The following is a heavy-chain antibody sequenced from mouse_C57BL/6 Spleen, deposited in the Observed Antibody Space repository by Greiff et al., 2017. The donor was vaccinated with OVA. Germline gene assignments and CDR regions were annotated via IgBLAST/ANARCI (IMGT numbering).Heavy chain of an antibody. CDR2: IWSGGST. Sequence: VKLQQSGPGLVQPSQSLSITCIVSGFSLTSYGVHWVRQSPGKGLEWLGVIWSGGSTDYNAAFISRLSISKDNSKSQVFFKMNSLQADDTAIYYCARGRGNYEDYFDYWGQGTTLTVSS. CDR3: ARGRGNYEDYFDY. CDR1: GFSLTSYG. D-gene: IGHD2-1*01. V-gene: IGHV2-2*01. J-gene: IGHJ2*01.